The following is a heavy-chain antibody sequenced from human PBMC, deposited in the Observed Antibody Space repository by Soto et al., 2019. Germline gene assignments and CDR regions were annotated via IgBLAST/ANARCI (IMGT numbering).Heavy chain of an antibody. V-gene: IGHV3-33*01. CDR2: IWNDGSNE. J-gene: IGHJ4*02. Sequence: PGGSLRLSCEASGFNFSSYGIHWVRQAPGKGLEWVAIIWNDGSNEYYADSVKGRFTISRDNSKNSLYLQMNSLRAEDTAVYYCARDGPTYYYDSSGFPDYWGQGTLVTVSS. CDR1: GFNFSSYG. D-gene: IGHD3-22*01. CDR3: ARDGPTYYYDSSGFPDY.